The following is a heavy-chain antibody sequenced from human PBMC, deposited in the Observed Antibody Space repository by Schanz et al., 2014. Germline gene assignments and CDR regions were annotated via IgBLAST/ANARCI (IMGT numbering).Heavy chain of an antibody. D-gene: IGHD6-19*01. Sequence: EVQLVESGGGLVEPGGSLRLSCAASGITFSDYAMSWVRQAPGKGLEWVAVIYSGGSTFYTDSVKGRFTISRDNSKNTLYLQMNSLIAEDTAVYYCAKCIGWYGRCAFDIWGQGTMVTVSS. CDR2: IYSGGST. V-gene: IGHV3-23*03. CDR1: GITFSDYA. J-gene: IGHJ3*02. CDR3: AKCIGWYGRCAFDI.